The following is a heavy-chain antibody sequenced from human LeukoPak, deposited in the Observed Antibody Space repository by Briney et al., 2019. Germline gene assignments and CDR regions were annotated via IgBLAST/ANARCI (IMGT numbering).Heavy chain of an antibody. J-gene: IGHJ5*02. CDR1: GYTLTSYY. Sequence: ASVKVSCKASGYTLTSYYMHLVRQAPGQGLEWMGIINPSGGSTRYGQKFQGRVTMTRDTSTSTVYMELSSLRSEDTAVYYCARDSLIVGATPNWFDPWGQGTLVTVSS. CDR2: INPSGGST. V-gene: IGHV1-46*01. CDR3: ARDSLIVGATPNWFDP. D-gene: IGHD1-26*01.